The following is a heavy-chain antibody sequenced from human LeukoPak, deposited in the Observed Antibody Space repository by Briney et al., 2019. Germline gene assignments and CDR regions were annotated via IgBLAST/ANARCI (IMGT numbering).Heavy chain of an antibody. CDR3: ARSDYYDSSGYYYV. CDR1: GFTFWVYY. V-gene: IGHV3-11*01. D-gene: IGHD3-22*01. CDR2: ISSSGSAI. Sequence: GGSLRLSCAASGFTFWVYYVSWTREAPGEGGEWVSYISSSGSAIYYADSVKGRFTISRDNAKNSLYLQMNSLRAEDTAVYYCARSDYYDSSGYYYVWGQGTLVTVSS. J-gene: IGHJ4*02.